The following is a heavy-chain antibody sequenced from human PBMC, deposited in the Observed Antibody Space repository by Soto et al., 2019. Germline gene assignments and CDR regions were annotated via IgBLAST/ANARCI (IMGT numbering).Heavy chain of an antibody. CDR3: ASYGYCSGGSCYSGEGIFDY. J-gene: IGHJ4*02. Sequence: TSETLSLTCTVSGGSISSSSYYWGWIRQPPGKGLEWIGSIYYSGSTYYNPSLKSRVTVSVDTSKNQFSLKLSSVTAADTAVYYCASYGYCSGGSCYSGEGIFDYWGQGTLVTVSS. CDR1: GGSISSSSYY. CDR2: IYYSGST. D-gene: IGHD2-15*01. V-gene: IGHV4-39*01.